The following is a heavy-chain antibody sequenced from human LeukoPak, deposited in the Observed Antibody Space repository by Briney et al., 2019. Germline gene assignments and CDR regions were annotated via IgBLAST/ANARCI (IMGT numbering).Heavy chain of an antibody. D-gene: IGHD3-22*01. J-gene: IGHJ4*02. CDR3: AKVERESTGVYYYDSSGYSGY. Sequence: GGSLRLSCAASGFTFSSYAMSWVRQAPGKGLEWVSAISGSGGSTYYADSVKGRFTISRDNSKNTLYLQMNSLRAEDTAVYYCAKVERESTGVYYYDSSGYSGYWGQGTLVTVSS. CDR2: ISGSGGST. V-gene: IGHV3-23*01. CDR1: GFTFSSYA.